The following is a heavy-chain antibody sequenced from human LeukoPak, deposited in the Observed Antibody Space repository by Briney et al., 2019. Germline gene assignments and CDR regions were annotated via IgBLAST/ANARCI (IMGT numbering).Heavy chain of an antibody. V-gene: IGHV4-39*01. CDR3: ARQTLGYSDGYDY. CDR2: IYYSGNT. J-gene: IGHJ4*02. CDR1: GGSISSSSYY. Sequence: PSETLSLTCTVSGGSISSSSYYWGWIRQPPGKGLEWIGSIYYSGNTYYNPSLKSRVTISVDTSKNQFSLKLSSVTAADTAVYYCARQTLGYSDGYDYWGQGTLVTVSS. D-gene: IGHD5-18*01.